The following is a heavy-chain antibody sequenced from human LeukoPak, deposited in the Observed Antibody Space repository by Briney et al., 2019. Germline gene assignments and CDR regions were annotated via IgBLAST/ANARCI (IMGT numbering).Heavy chain of an antibody. J-gene: IGHJ3*02. V-gene: IGHV1-69*13. D-gene: IGHD6-19*01. Sequence: SVKVSCKASGGTFSSYAISWVRQAPGQGLEWMGGIIPIFGTANYAQKFQGRVTITADESTSTAYMELSSLRSEDTAVYYCARDLGSIAVAGGAFDIWGQGTMVTVSS. CDR2: IIPIFGTA. CDR1: GGTFSSYA. CDR3: ARDLGSIAVAGGAFDI.